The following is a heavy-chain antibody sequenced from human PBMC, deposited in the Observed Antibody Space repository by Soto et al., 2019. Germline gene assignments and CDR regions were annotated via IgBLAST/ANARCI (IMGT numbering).Heavy chain of an antibody. CDR3: ARSIVVVTALDY. CDR1: GYTFTSYA. V-gene: IGHV1-3*05. Sequence: QVQLVQSGAEEKKPGASVKVSCKASGYTFTSYAMHWVRQAPGQRLEWMGWINAGNGNTKHSQKFQGRVTITRDTPASTAYRELISLRSEDTAVYYCARSIVVVTALDYWGQGTLVTVSS. J-gene: IGHJ4*02. D-gene: IGHD2-21*02. CDR2: INAGNGNT.